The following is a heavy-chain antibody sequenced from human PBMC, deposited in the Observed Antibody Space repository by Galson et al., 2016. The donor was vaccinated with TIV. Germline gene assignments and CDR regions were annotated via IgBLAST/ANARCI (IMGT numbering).Heavy chain of an antibody. Sequence: CAISGDSVSSNSAAWNWIRQSPSRGLEWLGRTYYRSKWYNDYALSVKSRITINPDTSKNQFSLKLNSVTAADTAVYYCATYCSSTTCLFDPWGQGTLVTVSS. D-gene: IGHD2-2*01. CDR1: GDSVSSNSAA. V-gene: IGHV6-1*01. J-gene: IGHJ5*02. CDR3: ATYCSSTTCLFDP. CDR2: TYYRSKWYN.